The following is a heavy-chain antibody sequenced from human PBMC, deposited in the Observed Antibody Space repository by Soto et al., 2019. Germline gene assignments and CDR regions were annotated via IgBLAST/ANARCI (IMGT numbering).Heavy chain of an antibody. CDR3: ARRDYYDSSGRYDY. J-gene: IGHJ4*02. D-gene: IGHD3-22*01. CDR1: GGSISNYF. Sequence: SETLSLTCTVSGGSISNYFWSWIRQSPGKGLEWIGYIHYSGSTNYNPSLKSRVTISVDTSKKQISLILSSVTAADTAVYYCARRDYYDSSGRYDYWGQGTLVTVSS. V-gene: IGHV4-59*01. CDR2: IHYSGST.